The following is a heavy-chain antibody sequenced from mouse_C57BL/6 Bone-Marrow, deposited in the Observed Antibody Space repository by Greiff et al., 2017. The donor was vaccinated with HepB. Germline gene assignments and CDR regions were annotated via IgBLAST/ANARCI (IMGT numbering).Heavy chain of an antibody. CDR3: ASGIYDYDGDY. Sequence: EVQLQQSGPELVKPGASVKISCKASGYTFTDYYMNWVKQSHGKSLEWIGDINPNNGGTSYNQKFKGKATLTVDKSSSTAYMELRSLTSEDSAVDYCASGIYDYDGDYWGQGTTLTVSS. V-gene: IGHV1-26*01. CDR2: INPNNGGT. J-gene: IGHJ2*01. D-gene: IGHD2-4*01. CDR1: GYTFTDYY.